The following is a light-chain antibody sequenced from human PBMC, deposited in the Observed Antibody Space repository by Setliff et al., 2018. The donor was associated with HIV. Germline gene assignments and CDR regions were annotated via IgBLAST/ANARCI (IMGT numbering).Light chain of an antibody. CDR1: ALPKQY. V-gene: IGLV3-25*03. CDR3: QSADSSGTYV. J-gene: IGLJ1*01. CDR2: KDS. Sequence: SYELTQPPSVSVSPGQTARITCSGDALPKQYAYWYQQKPGQAPVVVIYKDSERPSGIPGRFSGSSSGTTVTLTISGVQAEDEADYYCQSADSSGTYVFGTGTKVTV.